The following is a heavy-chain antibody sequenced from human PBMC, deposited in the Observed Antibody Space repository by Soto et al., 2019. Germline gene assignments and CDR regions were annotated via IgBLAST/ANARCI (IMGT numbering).Heavy chain of an antibody. CDR1: GFTFNDHY. CDR2: SRNKANSYST. D-gene: IGHD3-9*01. V-gene: IGHV3-72*01. Sequence: EVQLVESGGGVVQPGGSLRLSCAASGFTFNDHYMDWVRQAPGKGLEWVGRSRNKANSYSTDYAASVKGRFTISRDDSENSFYLQMNTLKTEDTAVYYCARGVVIINSYSGLDVWGQGTTVTVSS. J-gene: IGHJ6*02. CDR3: ARGVVIINSYSGLDV.